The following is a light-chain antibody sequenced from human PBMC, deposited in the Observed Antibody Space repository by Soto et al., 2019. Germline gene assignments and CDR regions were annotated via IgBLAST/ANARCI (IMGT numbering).Light chain of an antibody. V-gene: IGKV3-20*01. CDR1: QSVNNKY. J-gene: IGKJ5*01. CDR3: QQYGSSIT. CDR2: GAS. Sequence: EIVLTQSPGTLSLSPGERATLSCRASQSVNNKYLAWYHQKPGQAPRLLIYGASSRAPGIPDRFSGSGSGTDFTLTISRLEPEDFAVYYCQQYGSSITFGQGTRLEIK.